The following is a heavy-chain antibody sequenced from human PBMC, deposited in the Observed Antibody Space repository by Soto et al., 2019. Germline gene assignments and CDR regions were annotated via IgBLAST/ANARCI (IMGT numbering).Heavy chain of an antibody. CDR2: IYYSGST. CDR3: ARLSSSWYDAYFDY. Sequence: SETLSLTCTVSGGSISSSSYYWGWIRQPPGKGLEWIVSIYYSGSTYYNPSLKSRVTISVDTSKNQFSLKLSSVTAADSSVYYCARLSSSWYDAYFDYWGQGTLVTVSS. CDR1: GGSISSSSYY. J-gene: IGHJ4*02. D-gene: IGHD6-13*01. V-gene: IGHV4-39*01.